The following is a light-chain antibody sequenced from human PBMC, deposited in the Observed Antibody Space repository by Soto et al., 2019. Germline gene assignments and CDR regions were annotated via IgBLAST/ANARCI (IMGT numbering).Light chain of an antibody. CDR2: GAA. Sequence: EVVMTQSPATLSVSPGERATLSCRASQSIRSYLAWYQQKIAQPPRRLISGAATRAAAIPARFSGGGSGTEFILTITSLQSEDFAVYYCQQYNHWPRTFGQGTKVDIK. V-gene: IGKV3-15*01. CDR1: QSIRSY. J-gene: IGKJ1*01. CDR3: QQYNHWPRT.